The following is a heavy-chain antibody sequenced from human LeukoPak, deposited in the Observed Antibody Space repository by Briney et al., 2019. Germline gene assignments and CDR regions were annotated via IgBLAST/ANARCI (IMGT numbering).Heavy chain of an antibody. CDR3: ARDQGSEFDY. CDR2: ISSSSSYI. CDR1: GFTFSSYS. V-gene: IGHV3-21*01. Sequence: AGGSLRLSCAASGFTFSSYSMNWVRQAPGKGLEWVSSISSSSSYIYYADSVKGRFTISRDNAKNSLYLQMNSLRAEDTAVYYCARDQGSEFDYWGQGTLVTVSS. D-gene: IGHD6-25*01. J-gene: IGHJ4*02.